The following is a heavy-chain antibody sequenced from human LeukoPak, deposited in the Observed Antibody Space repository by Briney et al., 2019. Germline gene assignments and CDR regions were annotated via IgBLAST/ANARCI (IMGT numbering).Heavy chain of an antibody. D-gene: IGHD3-22*01. CDR3: ARFYYYDSSGYYPRYFDH. V-gene: IGHV4-39*07. Sequence: ASETLSLTCTVSGGSISTITYYWGWVRQSPEKGLEWLATIYYRVSIYYRPSLKSRLTISIDTSKNQISLKLNSVTAADTAVYYCARFYYYDSSGYYPRYFDHWGPGTLVTVSS. CDR2: IYYRVSI. CDR1: GGSISTITYY. J-gene: IGHJ4*02.